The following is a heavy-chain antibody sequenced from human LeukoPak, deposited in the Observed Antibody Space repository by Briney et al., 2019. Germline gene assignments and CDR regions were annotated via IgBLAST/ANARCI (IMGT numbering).Heavy chain of an antibody. CDR1: GYSISSGYY. Sequence: PSETLSLTCAVSGYSISSGYYWGWIRQPPGKGLEWFGSIYHSGSTYYNPSLKSRFTISVDTSKNQFSLKLSPVTAADTAVYYCARHTGLRFLEWLPTNFDYWGQGTLVTVSS. J-gene: IGHJ4*02. D-gene: IGHD3-3*01. CDR3: ARHTGLRFLEWLPTNFDY. CDR2: IYHSGST. V-gene: IGHV4-38-2*01.